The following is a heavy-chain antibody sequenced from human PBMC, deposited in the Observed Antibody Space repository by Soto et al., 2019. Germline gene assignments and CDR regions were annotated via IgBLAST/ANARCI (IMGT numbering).Heavy chain of an antibody. Sequence: ASETLSLTCTVSGGSISSYYWSWIRQPPGKGLEWIGYIYYGGSTNYNPSLKSRVTISVDTSKNQSSLKLNSMNSLKTEDTAVYYCTTDPVTMIVVVPSSGWGQGTLVTVSS. CDR3: TTDPVTMIVVVPSSG. CDR1: GGSISSYY. D-gene: IGHD3-22*01. CDR2: IYYGGST. V-gene: IGHV4-59*12. J-gene: IGHJ4*02.